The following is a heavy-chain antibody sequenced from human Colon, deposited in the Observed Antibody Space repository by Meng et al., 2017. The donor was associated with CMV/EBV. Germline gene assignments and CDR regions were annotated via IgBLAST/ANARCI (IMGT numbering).Heavy chain of an antibody. J-gene: IGHJ4*02. CDR1: GYSFTSYW. D-gene: IGHD3-3*01. CDR3: ARARRETFGVDPCYFDY. V-gene: IGHV5-51*01. CDR2: IYPGDSDT. Sequence: GGSLKISCKGSGYSFTSYWSGWVRQMPGQGLEWRGIIYPGDSDTRYTPSFQGQVTISADKSISTAYLQWSRLKASDTAMYYCARARRETFGVDPCYFDYWGQGTLVTVSS.